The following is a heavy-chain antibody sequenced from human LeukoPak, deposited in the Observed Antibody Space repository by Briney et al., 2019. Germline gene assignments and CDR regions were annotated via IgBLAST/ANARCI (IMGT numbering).Heavy chain of an antibody. Sequence: GGSLRLSCEASGFTFSSYWMTWVRQAPGKGLEWVANIKQDGSERGYVDSVKGRFTISRDNAKNSLYLQMNSLRAEDTAVYYCARSGVAIALWGDYWGQGILVTVSS. V-gene: IGHV3-7*01. D-gene: IGHD3-3*01. CDR3: ARSGVAIALWGDY. CDR1: GFTFSSYW. CDR2: IKQDGSER. J-gene: IGHJ4*02.